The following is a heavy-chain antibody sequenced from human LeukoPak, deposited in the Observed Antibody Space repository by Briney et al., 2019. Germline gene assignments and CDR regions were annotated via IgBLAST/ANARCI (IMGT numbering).Heavy chain of an antibody. CDR3: ARVVTRLREGAYQYDLDV. CDR2: INAGNGNT. V-gene: IGHV1-3*01. J-gene: IGHJ6*02. CDR1: GYTFTSYA. Sequence: GASVKVSCKASGYTFTSYAMHWVRQAPGQRLEWMGWINAGNGNTKYSQKFQGRVTSTRDTSASTAYLDLSSLRSEDTAIYYCARVVTRLREGAYQYDLDVWGPGTTVTVSS. D-gene: IGHD3-16*01.